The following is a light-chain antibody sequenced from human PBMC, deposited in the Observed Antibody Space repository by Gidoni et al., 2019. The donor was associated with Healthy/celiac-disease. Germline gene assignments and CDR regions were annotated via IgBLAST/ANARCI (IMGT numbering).Light chain of an antibody. J-gene: IGKJ4*01. V-gene: IGKV3-15*01. Sequence: EIVMTPSPATLSVSPGESATLSCRASQSVSSNLAWYQQKPGQAPRLLIYGASTRATGIPARFSGSGSGTEFTLTISSLQSEDFAVYYCQQYNNWPLTFXGXTKVEIK. CDR2: GAS. CDR1: QSVSSN. CDR3: QQYNNWPLT.